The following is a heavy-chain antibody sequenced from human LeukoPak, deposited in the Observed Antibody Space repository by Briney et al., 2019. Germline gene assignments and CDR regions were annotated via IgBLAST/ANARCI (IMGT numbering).Heavy chain of an antibody. D-gene: IGHD3-3*01. Sequence: GGSLRLSCAASGFTFSSYAMSWVRQAPGKGLEWVSAISGSGGSTYYADSVKGRFTISRDNSKNTLYLQMNSLRAEDTAVYYCAKEHPRHRKRITIFGVVCSDPASDYWGEGTLDRVSS. CDR2: ISGSGGST. CDR1: GFTFSSYA. V-gene: IGHV3-23*01. J-gene: IGHJ4*02. CDR3: AKEHPRHRKRITIFGVVCSDPASDY.